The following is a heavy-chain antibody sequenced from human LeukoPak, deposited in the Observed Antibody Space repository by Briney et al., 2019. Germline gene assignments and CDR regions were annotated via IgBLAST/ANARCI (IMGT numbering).Heavy chain of an antibody. Sequence: ASVKVSCKASGYTFTSYYMHWVRQAPGQGLEWMGIINTTTGSTSYAQKLQGRVTMTRDTSTSTVYMELSSLRSEDTAVYFCARDSYYDSSGSVDYWGQGTLVTVSS. D-gene: IGHD3-22*01. CDR2: INTTTGST. CDR1: GYTFTSYY. CDR3: ARDSYYDSSGSVDY. V-gene: IGHV1-46*01. J-gene: IGHJ4*02.